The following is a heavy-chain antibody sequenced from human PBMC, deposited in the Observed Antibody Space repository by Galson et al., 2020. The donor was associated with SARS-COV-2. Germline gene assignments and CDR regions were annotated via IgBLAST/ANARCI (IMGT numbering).Heavy chain of an antibody. D-gene: IGHD2-2*01. CDR3: AKEGIDCSSTSCYEGWVYYYYGMDV. V-gene: IGHV3-30*18. Sequence: SCAASGFTFSSYGMHWVRQAPGQGLAWVPVISYDGSNKYYADPVKGRFTISRDNSKNTLYLQMNSLRAEDTAVYYCAKEGIDCSSTSCYEGWVYYYYGMDVWGQGTTVTVSS. CDR2: ISYDGSNK. J-gene: IGHJ6*02. CDR1: GFTFSSYG.